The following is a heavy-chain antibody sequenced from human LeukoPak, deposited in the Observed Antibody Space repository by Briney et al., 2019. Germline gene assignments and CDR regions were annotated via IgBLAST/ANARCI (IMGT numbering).Heavy chain of an antibody. CDR1: GFTFSSYG. Sequence: GGSLRLSCAASGFTFSSYGMHWVRQAPGKGLEWVAVISYDGSNKYYADSVKGRFTISRDNSKNTLYLQMNSLRAEDTAVYYCAKDGSHCSSTSCYWLGDFDYWGQGTLVTVSS. CDR3: AKDGSHCSSTSCYWLGDFDY. V-gene: IGHV3-30*18. D-gene: IGHD2-2*01. J-gene: IGHJ4*02. CDR2: ISYDGSNK.